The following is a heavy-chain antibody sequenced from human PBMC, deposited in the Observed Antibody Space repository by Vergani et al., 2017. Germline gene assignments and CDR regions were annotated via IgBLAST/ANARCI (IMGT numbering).Heavy chain of an antibody. D-gene: IGHD1-1*01. CDR2: IIPIFGTA. Sequence: QVQLVQSGAEVKKPGSSVKVSCKASGGTFSSYAISWVRQAPGQGLEWMGGIIPIFGTANYAQKFQGRVTMTRDTSISTAYMELSRLRSDDTAVYYCARGLELLFPLDYWGQGTLVTVSS. CDR1: GGTFSSYA. V-gene: IGHV1-69*06. CDR3: ARGLELLFPLDY. J-gene: IGHJ4*02.